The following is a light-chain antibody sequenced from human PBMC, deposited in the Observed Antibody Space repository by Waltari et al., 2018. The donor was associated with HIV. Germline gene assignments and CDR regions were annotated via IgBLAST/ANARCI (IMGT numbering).Light chain of an antibody. CDR1: SSDVGGYNY. CDR3: SSYTSSNTLVV. CDR2: EVS. V-gene: IGLV2-14*01. J-gene: IGLJ2*01. Sequence: QSALPQPASVSGSPGQSITLSCTGTSSDVGGYNYVSWYQQHPGKAPKLMIYEVSNRPSGVSNRFSGSKSGNTASLTISGLQAEDEADYYCSSYTSSNTLVVFGGGTKLTVL.